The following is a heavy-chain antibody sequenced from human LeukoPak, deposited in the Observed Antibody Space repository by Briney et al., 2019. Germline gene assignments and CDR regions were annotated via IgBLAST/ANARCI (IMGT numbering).Heavy chain of an antibody. CDR2: INPNSGGT. V-gene: IGHV1-2*04. CDR1: GYTFTGYY. J-gene: IGHJ6*02. D-gene: IGHD3-3*01. Sequence: ASVKVSCKASGYTFTGYYMHWVRQAPGQGLEWMGWINPNSGGTNYAQKFQGWVTMTRDTSISTAYMELSRLRSDDTAVYYCATARAAFWSGYYTGIPYYGMDVWGQGTTVTVSS. CDR3: ATARAAFWSGYYTGIPYYGMDV.